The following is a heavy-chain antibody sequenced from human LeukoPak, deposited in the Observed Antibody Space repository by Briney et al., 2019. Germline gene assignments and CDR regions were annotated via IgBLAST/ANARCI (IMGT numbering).Heavy chain of an antibody. J-gene: IGHJ4*02. CDR2: INPSGGST. D-gene: IGHD3-22*01. CDR3: ASWGMAYYDSSGYRSFDY. V-gene: IGHV1-46*01. Sequence: ASVKVSCKASGGTFSSYAISWVRQAPGQGLEWMGIINPSGGSTSYAQKFQGRVTMTRDMSTSTVYMELSSLRSEDTAVYYCASWGMAYYDSSGYRSFDYWGQGTLVTVSS. CDR1: GGTFSSYA.